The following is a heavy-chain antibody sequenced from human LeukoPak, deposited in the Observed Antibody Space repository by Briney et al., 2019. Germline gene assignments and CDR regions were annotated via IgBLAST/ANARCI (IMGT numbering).Heavy chain of an antibody. CDR3: ARERSGWYERWLDY. J-gene: IGHJ4*02. V-gene: IGHV3-7*01. Sequence: GGSLRLSCAASGLTLSNYWMTWVRQAPGKGPEWVAKIKQDGSEKNYEDSVKGRFTISRDNAKNSLYLQMNNLRAEDTAVYYCARERSGWYERWLDYWGQGTLVTVSS. D-gene: IGHD6-19*01. CDR2: IKQDGSEK. CDR1: GLTLSNYW.